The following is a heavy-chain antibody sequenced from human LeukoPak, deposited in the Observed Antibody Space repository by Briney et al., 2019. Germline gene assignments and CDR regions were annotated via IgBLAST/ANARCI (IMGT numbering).Heavy chain of an antibody. CDR1: GFTFSSYA. J-gene: IGHJ3*02. Sequence: PGGSLRLSCAASGFTFSSYAMSWVGEAPGKGLELVSAISASGGSTYYADSVKGRFTISRDNSKDTLYLQMNSLRAEDTAVYYCARVCRDSSGYGAFDIWGQGTMVTVSS. V-gene: IGHV3-23*01. D-gene: IGHD3-22*01. CDR2: ISASGGST. CDR3: ARVCRDSSGYGAFDI.